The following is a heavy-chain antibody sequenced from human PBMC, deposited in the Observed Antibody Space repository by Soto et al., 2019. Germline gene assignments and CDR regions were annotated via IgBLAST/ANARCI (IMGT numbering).Heavy chain of an antibody. J-gene: IGHJ5*02. V-gene: IGHV3-9*01. CDR1: GFTFDDFA. CDR2: IGWKGGAI. Sequence: GGSLRLSCVASGFTFDDFAMHWVRLVPGRGLEWVSGIGWKGGAIGYAKSVRGRFFTSRDNSRNTLYLQMNSLRIEDTGVYYCTKPRSSLQWPPFDPWGHGTLVTVSS. CDR3: TKPRSSLQWPPFDP. D-gene: IGHD6-19*01.